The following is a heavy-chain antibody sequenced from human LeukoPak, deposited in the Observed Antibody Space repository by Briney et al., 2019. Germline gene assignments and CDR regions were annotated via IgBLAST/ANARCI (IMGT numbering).Heavy chain of an antibody. Sequence: GRSLRLSCAASGFTFISYGMHWVRQAPGKGLEWVAVIWYDGSNKYYADSVKGRFTISRDNSKNTLYLQMNSLRAEDTAVYYCARDVPAYYYDSSGYTDAFDIWGQGTMVTVSS. CDR2: IWYDGSNK. D-gene: IGHD3-22*01. CDR1: GFTFISYG. CDR3: ARDVPAYYYDSSGYTDAFDI. J-gene: IGHJ3*02. V-gene: IGHV3-33*01.